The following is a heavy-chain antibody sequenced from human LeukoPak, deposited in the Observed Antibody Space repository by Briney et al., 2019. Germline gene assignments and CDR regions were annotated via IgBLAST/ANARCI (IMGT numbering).Heavy chain of an antibody. J-gene: IGHJ4*02. D-gene: IGHD5-18*01. V-gene: IGHV3-48*03. CDR2: ISSSGSTI. CDR3: ARDHSWDRYGASDY. Sequence: EPGGSLRLSCAASGFTFSSYEMNWVRQAPGRGLEWVSYISSSGSTIYYADSVKGRFTISRDNAKNSLYLQMNSLRAEDTAVYYCARDHSWDRYGASDYWGQGTLFTVSS. CDR1: GFTFSSYE.